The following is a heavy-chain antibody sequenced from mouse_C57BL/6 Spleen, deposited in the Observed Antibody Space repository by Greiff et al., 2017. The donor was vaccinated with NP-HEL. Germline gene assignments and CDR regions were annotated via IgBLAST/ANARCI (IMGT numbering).Heavy chain of an antibody. Sequence: VQLKESGAELVRPGASVKLSCTASGFNIKDDYMHWVKQRPEQGLEWIGWIDPENGDTEYASKFQGKATITADTSSNTAYLQLSSLTSEDTAVYYCTTLYYGNRFAYWGQGTLVTVSA. CDR3: TTLYYGNRFAY. CDR1: GFNIKDDY. D-gene: IGHD2-1*01. V-gene: IGHV14-4*01. CDR2: IDPENGDT. J-gene: IGHJ3*01.